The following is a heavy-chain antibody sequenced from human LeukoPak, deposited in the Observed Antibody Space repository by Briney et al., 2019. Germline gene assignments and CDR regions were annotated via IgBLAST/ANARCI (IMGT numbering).Heavy chain of an antibody. J-gene: IGHJ4*02. CDR3: ARAPSTYVWGSYRPAYFDY. V-gene: IGHV3-7*01. CDR2: IKQDGSEK. Sequence: GGSLRLSCAASGFTFSSYWMSWVRQAPGKGLEWVANIKQDGSEKYYVDSVKGRFTISRHNAKNSLYLQMNSLRAEDTAVYYCARAPSTYVWGSYRPAYFDYWGQGTLVTVSS. CDR1: GFTFSSYW. D-gene: IGHD3-16*02.